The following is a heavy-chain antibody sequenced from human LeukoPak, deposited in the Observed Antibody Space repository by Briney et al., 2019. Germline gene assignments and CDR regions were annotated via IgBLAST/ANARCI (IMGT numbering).Heavy chain of an antibody. CDR2: INPNSGGT. V-gene: IGHV1-2*02. J-gene: IGHJ3*02. D-gene: IGHD3-22*01. Sequence: GASVKVSCKASGYTFTGYYMHWVRQAPGQGLEWMGWINPNSGGTNYAQKFQGRVTMTRDTSISTAYMELGRLRSDDTAVYYCARGGTYYYDSSGYYAAFDIWGQGTMVTVSS. CDR3: ARGGTYYYDSSGYYAAFDI. CDR1: GYTFTGYY.